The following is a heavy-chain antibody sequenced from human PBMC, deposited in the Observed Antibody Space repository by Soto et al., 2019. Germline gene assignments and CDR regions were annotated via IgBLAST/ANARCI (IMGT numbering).Heavy chain of an antibody. Sequence: QVQLVQSGAEVKKPGSSVKVSCKTSRGTFTTSPITWIRQAPGQGLVWMGEVIPTSGTATYAQTFQGRVAFTADKSTNTAYMELSSLRSEDTAIYFCTRDSSLGYLFWGQGSLVTVPS. J-gene: IGHJ4*02. V-gene: IGHV1-69*06. D-gene: IGHD5-18*01. CDR3: TRDSSLGYLF. CDR1: RGTFTTSP. CDR2: VIPTSGTA.